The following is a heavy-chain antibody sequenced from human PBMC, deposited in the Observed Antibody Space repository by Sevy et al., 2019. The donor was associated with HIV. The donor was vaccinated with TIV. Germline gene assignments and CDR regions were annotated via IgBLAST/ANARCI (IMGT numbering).Heavy chain of an antibody. D-gene: IGHD2-8*01. J-gene: IGHJ4*02. Sequence: CLRLSCAASGFTFSSYAMHWVRQAPGKGLEWVAVISYDGSNKYYADSVKGRFTISRDNSKNTLYLQMNSLRAEDTAMYYCARDSLKAFHYWGQGTLVTVSS. CDR1: GFTFSSYA. CDR3: ARDSLKAFHY. CDR2: ISYDGSNK. V-gene: IGHV3-30-3*01.